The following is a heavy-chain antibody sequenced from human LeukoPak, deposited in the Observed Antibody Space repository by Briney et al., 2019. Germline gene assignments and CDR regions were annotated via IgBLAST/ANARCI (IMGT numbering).Heavy chain of an antibody. D-gene: IGHD6-13*01. V-gene: IGHV3-74*01. CDR3: AKPFLTTSSSWFDY. CDR1: GFTFSSYW. J-gene: IGHJ4*02. CDR2: IASDGSST. Sequence: GGSLRLSCAASGFTFSSYWMNWVRQAPGKGLVWVSRIASDGSSTTYADSVKGRFTISRDNAKNTLYLHMNSLRAEDTAVYYCAKPFLTTSSSWFDYWGQGTLVTVSS.